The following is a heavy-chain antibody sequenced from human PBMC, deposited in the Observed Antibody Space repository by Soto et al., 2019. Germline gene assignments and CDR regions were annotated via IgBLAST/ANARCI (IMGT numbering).Heavy chain of an antibody. CDR3: ARVYYNGGYYAHFDY. CDR1: GGSISSYY. D-gene: IGHD1-26*01. J-gene: IGHJ4*02. CDR2: IYYSGST. Sequence: KASETLSLTCTVSGGSISSYYWSWIRQPPGKGLEWIGYIYYSGSTNYNPSLKSRVTISVDTSKNQFSLKLSSVTAADTAVYYCARVYYNGGYYAHFDYWGQGTLVTVS. V-gene: IGHV4-59*01.